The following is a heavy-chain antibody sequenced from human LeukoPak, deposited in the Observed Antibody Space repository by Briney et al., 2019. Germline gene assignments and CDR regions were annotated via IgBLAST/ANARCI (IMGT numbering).Heavy chain of an antibody. CDR3: ARGGSSGEWFSHLDY. Sequence: GASVKVSCKASGGTFSSYAISWVRQAPGQGLEWMGGIIPIFGTANYAQKFQGRVTITADKSTSTAYMELSRLRSDDTAVYYCARGGSSGEWFSHLDYWGQGTLVTVSS. CDR2: IIPIFGTA. CDR1: GGTFSSYA. V-gene: IGHV1-69*06. J-gene: IGHJ4*02. D-gene: IGHD3-3*01.